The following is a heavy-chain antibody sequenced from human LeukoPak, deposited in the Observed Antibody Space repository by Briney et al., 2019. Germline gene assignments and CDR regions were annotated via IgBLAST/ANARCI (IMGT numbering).Heavy chain of an antibody. CDR3: AKDEGCSGGTCYSAFDH. J-gene: IGHJ4*02. CDR1: GFTFSSYG. V-gene: IGHV3-30*18. CDR2: ISYEGSHK. D-gene: IGHD2-15*01. Sequence: PGRSLRLSCAASGFTFSSYGMHWVRQAPGKGLEWVAVISYEGSHKYYADSVKGRFTISRDNSKNTLYLQMNSLRVEDTAVYYCAKDEGCSGGTCYSAFDHWGQGTLVTVSS.